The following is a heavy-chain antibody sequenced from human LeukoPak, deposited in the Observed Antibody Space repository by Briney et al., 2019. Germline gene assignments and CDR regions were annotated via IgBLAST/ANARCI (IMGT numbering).Heavy chain of an antibody. CDR1: GKTLSDLS. V-gene: IGHV1-24*01. CDR2: SDPEDGER. J-gene: IGHJ4*02. CDR3: VTGFTTMAVDYFDY. D-gene: IGHD5-18*01. Sequence: ASVTVSYKVSGKTLSDLSIHWLRQPPGKGLEWLGGSDPEDGERIYAQMFQGRVTMTEDTSIDTAYMELSSLRSEDTAVYYCVTGFTTMAVDYFDYWGQGTLVIVSS.